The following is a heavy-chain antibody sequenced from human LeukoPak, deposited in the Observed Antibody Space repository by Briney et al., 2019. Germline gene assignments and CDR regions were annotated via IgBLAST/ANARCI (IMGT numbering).Heavy chain of an antibody. CDR3: AREGPELYYFDY. CDR1: GFTFSSYG. Sequence: GGSRRLSCAASGFTFSSYGMHWVRQAPGKGLEWVAVIWYDGSNKYYADSVKGRFTISRDNSKNTLYLQMNSLRAEDTAVYYCAREGPELYYFDYWGQGTLVTVSS. V-gene: IGHV3-33*01. CDR2: IWYDGSNK. D-gene: IGHD1-7*01. J-gene: IGHJ4*02.